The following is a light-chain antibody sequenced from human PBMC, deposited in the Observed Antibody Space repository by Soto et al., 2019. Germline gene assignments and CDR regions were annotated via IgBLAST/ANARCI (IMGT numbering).Light chain of an antibody. CDR3: QTYGGFSRT. CDR1: QSISSS. J-gene: IGKJ1*01. CDR2: DDS. V-gene: IGKV1-5*01. Sequence: DIQMTQSRSTLSAYVGDTVSITCRASQSISSSLSWYHQKPGTAPKFLIYDDSSLERGVPSRFSGSGSGTELTLTISSLQPDDFATYYCQTYGGFSRTFGQGTKVDIK.